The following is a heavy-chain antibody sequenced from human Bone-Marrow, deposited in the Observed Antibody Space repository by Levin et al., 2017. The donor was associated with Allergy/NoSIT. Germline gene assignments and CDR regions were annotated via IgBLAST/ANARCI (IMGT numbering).Heavy chain of an antibody. CDR1: GFTFSSYA. CDR3: AKSYDWFGESGGDY. V-gene: IGHV3-23*01. CDR2: ISGSGGST. Sequence: GGSLRLSCAASGFTFSSYAMSWVRQAPGKGLEWVSAISGSGGSTYYADSVKGRFTISRDNSKNTLYLQMNSLRAEDTAVYYCAKSYDWFGESGGDYWGQGTLVTVSS. J-gene: IGHJ4*02. D-gene: IGHD3-10*01.